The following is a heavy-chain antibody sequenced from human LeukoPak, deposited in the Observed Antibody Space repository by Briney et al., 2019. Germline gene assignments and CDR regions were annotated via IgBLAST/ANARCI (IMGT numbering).Heavy chain of an antibody. V-gene: IGHV1-69*04. CDR3: ARDVTPGGY. J-gene: IGHJ4*02. Sequence: SVKVSCKASGGTFSSYAISWVRQALGQGLEWMGRIIPILGIANYAQKFQGRVTITADKSTSTAYMELSSLRSEDTAVYYCARDVTPGGYWGQGTLVTVSS. CDR1: GGTFSSYA. CDR2: IIPILGIA. D-gene: IGHD1-14*01.